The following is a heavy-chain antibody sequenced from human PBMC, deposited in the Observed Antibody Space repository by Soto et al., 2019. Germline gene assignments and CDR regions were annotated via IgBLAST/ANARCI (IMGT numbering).Heavy chain of an antibody. D-gene: IGHD3-16*01. V-gene: IGHV1-69*08. CDR3: ARGQGGDY. CDR1: GGTFTSYT. CDR2: IIPILDKT. Sequence: QVQLVQSGAEVKKPGSSVKVSCKASGGTFTSYTITWVRQAPGQGLEWMGRIIPILDKTVYAQKFQGRVTXTADKSTSTAYMEMTSLKFEDTAVYYCARGQGGDYWGQGTLVSVSS. J-gene: IGHJ4*02.